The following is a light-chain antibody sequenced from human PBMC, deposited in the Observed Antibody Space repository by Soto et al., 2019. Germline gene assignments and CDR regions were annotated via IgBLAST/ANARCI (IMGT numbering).Light chain of an antibody. CDR1: QSVLYSSNNKNY. CDR2: WAS. J-gene: IGKJ1*01. Sequence: DIVMTQSPDSLAVSLGERATINCKSSQSVLYSSNNKNYLAWYQQKPGQPPKLLIYWASTRESGVPDRFSGSGSGTEFSHTISSLQAEDVAVYYCQQYYSTPTFGQGTKVEIK. CDR3: QQYYSTPT. V-gene: IGKV4-1*01.